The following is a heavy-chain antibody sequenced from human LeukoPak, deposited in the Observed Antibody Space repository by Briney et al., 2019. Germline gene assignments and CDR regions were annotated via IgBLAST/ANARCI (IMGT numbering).Heavy chain of an antibody. CDR3: ARRSSSWYNRLDY. J-gene: IGHJ4*02. V-gene: IGHV1-8*01. CDR1: GYTFTSYD. CDR2: MNPNSGNT. D-gene: IGHD6-13*01. Sequence: ASVKVSCKASGYTFTSYDINWVRQATGQGLEWMGWMNPNSGNTGYAQKFQGRVIMTRNTSISTAYMELSSLRSEDTAVYYCARRSSSWYNRLDYWGQGTLVTVSS.